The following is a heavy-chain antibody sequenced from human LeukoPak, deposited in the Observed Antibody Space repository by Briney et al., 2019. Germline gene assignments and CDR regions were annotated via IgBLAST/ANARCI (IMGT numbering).Heavy chain of an antibody. V-gene: IGHV3-48*03. Sequence: GGSLRLSCAASGFPFSSYEMNWVRQAPGKRLQWVSYISSSGNKIYYAASVKGRFTISRDNAKNSLYLQIDSVRAEDTAVYYCARGQRPQYTSTWDNWFDPWGQGTQVTVSS. CDR2: ISSSGNKI. J-gene: IGHJ5*02. D-gene: IGHD2-2*01. CDR3: ARGQRPQYTSTWDNWFDP. CDR1: GFPFSSYE.